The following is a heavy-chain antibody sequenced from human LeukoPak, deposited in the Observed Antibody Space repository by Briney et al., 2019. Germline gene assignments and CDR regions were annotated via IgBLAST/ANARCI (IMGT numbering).Heavy chain of an antibody. CDR1: GFSVRNTH. CDR3: AAEPGYSGYDYALAY. J-gene: IGHJ4*02. V-gene: IGHV3-66*01. D-gene: IGHD5-12*01. Sequence: AGSLRLSCAASGFSVRNTHMAWVRQSPGKGLEGVSVIYAGGNTNHAHSVKGRFTISRDNSKNTLYLQTNSLRAEDTAVYYCAAEPGYSGYDYALAYWGEGTLVTVCS. CDR2: IYAGGNT.